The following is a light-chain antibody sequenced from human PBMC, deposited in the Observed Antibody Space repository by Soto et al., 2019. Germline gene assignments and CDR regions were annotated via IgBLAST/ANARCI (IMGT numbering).Light chain of an antibody. CDR3: NSQTTSGIRV. CDR2: EVT. Sequence: QSVLTQPASVSGSPGQSITISCTGTSSDVGGSNHVSWYQHHPGTAPKLIIYEVTYRPSGVSNRFSGAKSGYTASLTISGLQAEDEADYYCNSQTTSGIRVFGTGTKVTVL. J-gene: IGLJ1*01. V-gene: IGLV2-14*01. CDR1: SSDVGGSNH.